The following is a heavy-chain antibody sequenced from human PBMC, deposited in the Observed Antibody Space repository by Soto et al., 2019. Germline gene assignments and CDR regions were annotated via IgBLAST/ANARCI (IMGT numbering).Heavy chain of an antibody. CDR3: TKPRNTAPYGMDV. CDR2: IRSKANSYAT. V-gene: IGHV3-73*01. Sequence: GGSLRLSCAASGFTFSGSAMHWVRQASGKGLEWVGRIRSKANSYATAYAASVKGRFTISRDDSKNTAYLQMNSLKTEDTAVYYCTKPRNTAPYGMDVWGQGTTVTVSS. J-gene: IGHJ6*02. D-gene: IGHD5-18*01. CDR1: GFTFSGSA.